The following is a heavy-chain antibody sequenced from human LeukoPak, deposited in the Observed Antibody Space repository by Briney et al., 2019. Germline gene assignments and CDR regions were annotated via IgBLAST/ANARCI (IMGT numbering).Heavy chain of an antibody. J-gene: IGHJ4*02. CDR1: GYTFTSYG. Sequence: WASVKVSCKASGYTFTSYGISWVRQAPGQGLEWMGWISAYNGNTNYAQKLQGRVTITADKSTSTAYMELSSLRSEDTAVYYCASTPADYYDSSGYYSSLDYWGQGTLVTVSS. CDR2: ISAYNGNT. V-gene: IGHV1-18*01. D-gene: IGHD3-22*01. CDR3: ASTPADYYDSSGYYSSLDY.